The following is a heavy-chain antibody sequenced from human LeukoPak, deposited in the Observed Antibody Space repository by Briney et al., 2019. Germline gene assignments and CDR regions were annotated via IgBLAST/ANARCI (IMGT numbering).Heavy chain of an antibody. CDR2: ITDDGETT. V-gene: IGHV3-48*03. CDR3: VRKGNFDT. Sequence: GGSLRLSCVASGFTFSSYEMSWIRPAPGKGLEWISYITDDGETTYYGDSVRGRFVISRDNAKNSLYLQLNSPGVQDTAVYYCVRKGNFDTWGQGTLVTVSS. CDR1: GFTFSSYE. J-gene: IGHJ4*02.